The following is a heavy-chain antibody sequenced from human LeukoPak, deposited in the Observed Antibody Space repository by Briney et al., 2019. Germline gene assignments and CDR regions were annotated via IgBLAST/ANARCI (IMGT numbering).Heavy chain of an antibody. CDR2: ISYDGSNK. Sequence: GGSLRLSCAASGFTFSSYAMHWVRQAPGKGLEWVAIISYDGSNKYYADPVKGRFTISRDNSKNTLYLQMTSLRAEDTAVYYCARDSAHSSSWYEFDYWGQGTLVTVSS. CDR3: ARDSAHSSSWYEFDY. J-gene: IGHJ4*02. D-gene: IGHD6-13*01. CDR1: GFTFSSYA. V-gene: IGHV3-30-3*01.